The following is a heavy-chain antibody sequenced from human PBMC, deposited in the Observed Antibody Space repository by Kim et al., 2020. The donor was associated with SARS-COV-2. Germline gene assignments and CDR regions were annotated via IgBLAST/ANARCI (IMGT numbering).Heavy chain of an antibody. Sequence: SETLSLTCTVSGGSISSYYWSWIRQPPGKGLEWIGYIYYSGSTNYNPSLKSRVTISVDTSKNQFSLKLSSVTAADTAVYYCARQRSSGWKPYYFDYWGQG. CDR2: IYYSGST. J-gene: IGHJ4*02. CDR1: GGSISSYY. V-gene: IGHV4-59*08. D-gene: IGHD6-19*01. CDR3: ARQRSSGWKPYYFDY.